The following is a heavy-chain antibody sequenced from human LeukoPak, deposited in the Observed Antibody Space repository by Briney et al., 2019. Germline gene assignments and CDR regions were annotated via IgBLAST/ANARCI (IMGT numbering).Heavy chain of an antibody. CDR2: IKQDGSEK. D-gene: IGHD3-22*01. V-gene: IGHV3-7*01. J-gene: IGHJ3*02. CDR1: GFTFSSYW. CDR3: ARDGITMIVFMTNDAFDI. Sequence: GGSLRLSCAASGFTFSSYWMSWVRQAPGKGLEWVANIKQDGSEKYYVDSVKGRFTISRDNAKNSLYLQMNSLRAEDTAVYYCARDGITMIVFMTNDAFDIWGQGTMVTVSS.